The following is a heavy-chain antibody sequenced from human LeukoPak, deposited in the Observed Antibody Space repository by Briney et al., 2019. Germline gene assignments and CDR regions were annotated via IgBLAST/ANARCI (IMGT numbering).Heavy chain of an antibody. Sequence: GGSLRLSCAASGFTFSSYSMNWVRQAPGKGLEWVSSISSSGSYIYYADSVKGRFTISRDNAKNSLYLQMNSLRAEETAVYYCARVGPWVNPDYYYCYMDVWGKGTTVTVSS. V-gene: IGHV3-21*01. CDR1: GFTFSSYS. J-gene: IGHJ6*03. CDR3: ARVGPWVNPDYYYCYMDV. CDR2: ISSSGSYI. D-gene: IGHD1-14*01.